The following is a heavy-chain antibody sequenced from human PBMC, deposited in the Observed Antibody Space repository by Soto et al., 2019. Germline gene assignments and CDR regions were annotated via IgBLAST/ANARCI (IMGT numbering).Heavy chain of an antibody. CDR1: GFTFSTYA. J-gene: IGHJ4*02. D-gene: IGHD4-17*01. Sequence: PGGPLRLSCAASGFTFSTYAMSWVRQAPGKGLEWVSAISGGGGSSYYADSVKGRFTFSRDNSKNTLYLQMNSLRAEDTAVYYCAKDLFGDYADYFDYWGQGTLVTVSS. V-gene: IGHV3-23*01. CDR3: AKDLFGDYADYFDY. CDR2: ISGGGGSS.